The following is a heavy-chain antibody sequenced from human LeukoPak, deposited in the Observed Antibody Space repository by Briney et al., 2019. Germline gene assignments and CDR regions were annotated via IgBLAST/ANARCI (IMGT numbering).Heavy chain of an antibody. CDR2: ISGSGGST. V-gene: IGHV3-23*01. D-gene: IGHD3-10*01. CDR3: AKDITMVRGVIIKTPNAFDI. CDR1: GFTFSSYA. J-gene: IGHJ3*02. Sequence: GGSLRLSCAASGFTFSSYAMSWVRQAPGKGLEWVSAISGSGGSTYYADSVKGRFTISRDNSKNTLYLQMNSLRAEDTAVYYCAKDITMVRGVIIKTPNAFDIWGQGTMVTVSS.